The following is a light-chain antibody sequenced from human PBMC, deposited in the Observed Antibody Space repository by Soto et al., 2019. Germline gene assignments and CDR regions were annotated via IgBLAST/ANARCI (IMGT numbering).Light chain of an antibody. Sequence: DIQMTQSPSTLSASIGDRVTITCRASQSISDWLAWHQQKPGKAPKLLIYKASSLESGVPSRFSGSGSRTEFTLTITSLQPEDAATYYCQQYNTYLTWTFGQGTKVDIK. CDR1: QSISDW. V-gene: IGKV1-5*03. CDR2: KAS. J-gene: IGKJ1*01. CDR3: QQYNTYLTWT.